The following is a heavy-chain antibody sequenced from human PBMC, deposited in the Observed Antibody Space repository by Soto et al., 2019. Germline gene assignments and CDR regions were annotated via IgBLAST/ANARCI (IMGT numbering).Heavy chain of an antibody. J-gene: IGHJ4*03. CDR2: VYHIGRA. CDR3: ARCFSYLDF. D-gene: IGHD3-3*01. Sequence: DTLTLTLTVSGAALKSAGYSWISMRHPPGKGLGGFGYVYHIGRARDNPSLKSRVSMSMDTSKNQFSLNLDSVTAAAAAVFFCARCFSYLDFWGQGTPVTVSS. V-gene: IGHV4-61*08. CDR1: GAALKSAGYS.